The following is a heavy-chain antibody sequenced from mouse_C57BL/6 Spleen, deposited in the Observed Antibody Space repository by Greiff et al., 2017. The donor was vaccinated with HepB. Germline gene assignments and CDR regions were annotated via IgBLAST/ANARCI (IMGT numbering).Heavy chain of an antibody. CDR3: ARDWPTGFDY. CDR2: ISDGGSYT. CDR1: GFTFSSYA. J-gene: IGHJ2*01. V-gene: IGHV5-4*01. Sequence: EVQGVESGGGLVKPGGSLKLSCAASGFTFSSYAMSWVRQTPEKRLEWVATISDGGSYTYYPDNVKGRFTISRDNAKNNLYLQMSHLKSEDTAMYYCARDWPTGFDYWGQGTTLTVSS.